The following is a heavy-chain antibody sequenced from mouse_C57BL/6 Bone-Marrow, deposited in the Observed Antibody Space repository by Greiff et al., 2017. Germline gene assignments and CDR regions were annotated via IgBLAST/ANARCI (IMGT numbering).Heavy chain of an antibody. CDR3: ARDGYFPWFAY. J-gene: IGHJ3*01. Sequence: EVQLQQSGPGLVKPPQSLSLTCSVTGYSITSGYYWNWIRQFPGNKLEWMGYISYDGSNNYNPSLKNRISITRDTSKNQFFLKLNSVTTEDTATYYCARDGYFPWFAYWGQGTLVTVSA. D-gene: IGHD2-3*01. CDR2: ISYDGSN. CDR1: GYSITSGYY. V-gene: IGHV3-6*01.